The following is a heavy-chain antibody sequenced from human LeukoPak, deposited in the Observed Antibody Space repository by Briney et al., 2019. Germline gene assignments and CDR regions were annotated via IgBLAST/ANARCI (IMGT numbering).Heavy chain of an antibody. V-gene: IGHV4-34*01. J-gene: IGHJ4*02. CDR3: ARHPQEYSAAAGVDY. CDR2: INHSGST. D-gene: IGHD6-13*01. CDR1: GGSFSGYY. Sequence: SETLSLTCAVYGGSFSGYYWSWIRQPPGKGLEWIGEINHSGSTNYNPSLKSRVTISVDTSKNQFSLKLSSVTAADTAVYYCARHPQEYSAAAGVDYWGQGTLVTVSS.